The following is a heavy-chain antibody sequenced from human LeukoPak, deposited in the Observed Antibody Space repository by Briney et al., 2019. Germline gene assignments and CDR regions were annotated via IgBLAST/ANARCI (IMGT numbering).Heavy chain of an antibody. D-gene: IGHD3-10*01. Sequence: SETLSLTCTVSGYSISSGYYWGWIRQPPGKGLEWIGSLYHSGSTYYNPSLKSRVTISVDTSKNQFSLKLSSVTAADTAAYYCATYYYGSGSYYNDWYFDLWGRGTLVTVSS. CDR1: GYSISSGYY. J-gene: IGHJ2*01. V-gene: IGHV4-38-2*02. CDR3: ATYYYGSGSYYNDWYFDL. CDR2: LYHSGST.